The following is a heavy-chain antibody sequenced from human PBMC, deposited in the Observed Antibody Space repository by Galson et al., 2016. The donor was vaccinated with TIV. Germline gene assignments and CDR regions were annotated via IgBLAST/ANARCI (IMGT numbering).Heavy chain of an antibody. CDR3: ARGDGSGSYYYDAFDI. V-gene: IGHV1-69*13. D-gene: IGHD3-10*01. Sequence: SVKVSCKASGGTFSFYAINWVRQAPGQGLEWMGRIIPVFGTKDYAQKFRGRVTFTVDESTSTAFMELGSLRSEDTAVYYCARGDGSGSYYYDAFDIWGQGTLVTVSS. CDR2: IIPVFGTK. CDR1: GGTFSFYA. J-gene: IGHJ3*02.